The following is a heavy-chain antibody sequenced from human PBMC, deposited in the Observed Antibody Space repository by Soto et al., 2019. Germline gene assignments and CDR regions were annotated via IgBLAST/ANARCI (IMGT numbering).Heavy chain of an antibody. V-gene: IGHV4-34*01. D-gene: IGHD2-2*01. Sequence: SASLSPTSALFAGSFTVSSWSSIRQPPGKRLEWIGEINHSGSTNYNPSLKTRVTISVDMSKNQFSLKLSSVTAADTAVYYCARYVVVPAAMRGYYYYDGMDVWGQGTTVTVS. CDR1: AGSFTVSS. J-gene: IGHJ6*02. CDR2: INHSGST. CDR3: ARYVVVPAAMRGYYYYDGMDV.